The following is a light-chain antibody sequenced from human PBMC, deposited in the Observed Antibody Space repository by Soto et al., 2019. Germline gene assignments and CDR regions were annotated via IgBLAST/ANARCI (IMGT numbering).Light chain of an antibody. J-gene: IGLJ2*01. CDR1: SSDIGGYDY. CDR3: SSFTSSTTLVV. V-gene: IGLV2-14*03. Sequence: QSVLTQPASVSGSPGQSITISCTGTSSDIGGYDYVSWYQHHPGKAPKLMIYDVTLRPSGVSNRFSGSKSGNTASLTISGLQADDEADYYCSSFTSSTTLVVFGGGTKLTVL. CDR2: DVT.